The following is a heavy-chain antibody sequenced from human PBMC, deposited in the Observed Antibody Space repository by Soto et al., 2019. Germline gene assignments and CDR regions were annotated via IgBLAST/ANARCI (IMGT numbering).Heavy chain of an antibody. V-gene: IGHV3-23*01. CDR3: AKATTNGGWFNPFDS. J-gene: IGHJ4*02. Sequence: GGSLRLSCAASGFSFVNYDMNWVRQAPGKGLEWVSGLSGSGTSTYYADSVKGRFTISRDNSRDTLFLQMNSLTADDTAVYYCAKATTNGGWFNPFDSWGQGALVTVS. CDR1: GFSFVNYD. D-gene: IGHD6-19*01. CDR2: LSGSGTST.